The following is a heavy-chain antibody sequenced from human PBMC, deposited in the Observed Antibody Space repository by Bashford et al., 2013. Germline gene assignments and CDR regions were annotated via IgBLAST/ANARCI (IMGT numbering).Heavy chain of an antibody. V-gene: IGHV4-34*01. CDR1: GGSFSGYY. D-gene: IGHD6-19*01. J-gene: IGHJ5*02. Sequence: SETLSLTCAVYGGSFSGYYWSWIRQPPGKGLEWIGEINHSGSTNYNPSLKSRVTISLDTSKNQFSLQLISATAADTAVYYCARGYSSAWEDNWFDPWGQGTLVTVSS. CDR3: ARGYSSAWEDNWFDP. CDR2: INHSGST.